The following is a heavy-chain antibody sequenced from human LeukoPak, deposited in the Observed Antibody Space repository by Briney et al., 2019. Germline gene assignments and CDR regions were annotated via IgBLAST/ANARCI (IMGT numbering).Heavy chain of an antibody. Sequence: SETLSLTCAVSGGSISTRYYYWGWIRPPPGKGLEWIGTIHDSGSTYYSPSLKSQVTISVDTSNNQFSLKLSSVTAEDTAVYYCASLYFYGSGSFPNYWGQGILVTVST. CDR2: IHDSGST. CDR1: GGSISTRYYY. D-gene: IGHD3-10*01. V-gene: IGHV4-39*01. J-gene: IGHJ4*02. CDR3: ASLYFYGSGSFPNY.